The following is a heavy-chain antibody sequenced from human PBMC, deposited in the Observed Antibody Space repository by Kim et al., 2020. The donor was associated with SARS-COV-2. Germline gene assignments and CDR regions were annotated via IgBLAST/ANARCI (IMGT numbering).Heavy chain of an antibody. CDR2: ISGSGGST. Sequence: GGSLRLSCAASGFTFSSYAMSWVRQAPGKGLEWVSAISGSGGSTYYADSVKGRFTISRDNSKNTLYLQMNSLRAEDTAVYYCAKVDCSSTSCYGLFYYYGMDVWGQGTTVTVSS. CDR3: AKVDCSSTSCYGLFYYYGMDV. V-gene: IGHV3-23*01. CDR1: GFTFSSYA. D-gene: IGHD2-2*01. J-gene: IGHJ6*02.